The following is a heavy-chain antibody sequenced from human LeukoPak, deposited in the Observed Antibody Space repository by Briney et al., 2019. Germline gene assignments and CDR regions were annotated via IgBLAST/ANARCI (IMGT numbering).Heavy chain of an antibody. CDR1: GSTFSSYW. V-gene: IGHV3-7*03. Sequence: PGGSLRLSCAASGSTFSSYWMSWVRQAPGKGLEWVANIKQDGSEKYYVDSVKGRFTISRDNSKNTLYLQMNSLRAEDTAVYYCAKDLYRGAAAGPPLFQHWGQGTLVTVSS. CDR3: AKDLYRGAAAGPPLFQH. J-gene: IGHJ1*01. D-gene: IGHD6-13*01. CDR2: IKQDGSEK.